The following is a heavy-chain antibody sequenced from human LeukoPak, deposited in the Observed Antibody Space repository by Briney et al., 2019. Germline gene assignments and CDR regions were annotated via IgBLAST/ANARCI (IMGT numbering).Heavy chain of an antibody. Sequence: SQTLSLTCTVSDGSVSSGGYYWSWIRQHPGKGLEWIGYIYYSGSTYYNPSLKSRVTISVDTSKNQFSLKLSSVTAADTAVYYCARGETVTTVHQYYYYGMDVWGQATTVTVSS. V-gene: IGHV4-31*03. J-gene: IGHJ6*02. CDR3: ARGETVTTVHQYYYYGMDV. D-gene: IGHD4-11*01. CDR2: IYYSGST. CDR1: DGSVSSGGYY.